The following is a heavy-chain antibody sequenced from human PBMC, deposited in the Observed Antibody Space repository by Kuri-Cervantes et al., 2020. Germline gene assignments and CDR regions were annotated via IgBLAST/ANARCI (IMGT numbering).Heavy chain of an antibody. V-gene: IGHV1-46*01. J-gene: IGHJ3*02. CDR2: INPSGGTT. Sequence: ASVKVSCKASGYTFTSYCMHWVRQAPGQGLEWMGIINPSGGTTNYAQPLQGRATLTTGTSTNTAYMELRSLRSDDTAVYYCAKDHEGHCNTNRCRFNSLDMWGQGTMVTVSS. CDR3: AKDHEGHCNTNRCRFNSLDM. CDR1: GYTFTSYC. D-gene: IGHD2-2*01.